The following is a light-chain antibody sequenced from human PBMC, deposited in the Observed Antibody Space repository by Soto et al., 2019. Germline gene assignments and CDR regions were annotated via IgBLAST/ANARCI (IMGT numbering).Light chain of an antibody. V-gene: IGKV1-33*01. J-gene: IGKJ3*01. CDR2: GAS. Sequence: DIQMTQSPSSLSASVGDRVTITCQASQDIRKYLNWYQQKPARAPKLLIYGASNSETGVPSRFSGSRYGTDFTFTISSLQPEDIATYYCQHYDNLPPVTFGPGTKVAIK. CDR1: QDIRKY. CDR3: QHYDNLPPVT.